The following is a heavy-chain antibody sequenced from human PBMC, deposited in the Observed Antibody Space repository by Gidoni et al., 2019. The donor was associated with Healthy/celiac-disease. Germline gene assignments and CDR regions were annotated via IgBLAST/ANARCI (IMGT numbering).Heavy chain of an antibody. CDR1: GGSISSSSYY. D-gene: IGHD5-12*01. V-gene: IGHV4-39*01. Sequence: QLQLQESGPGLVKPSEPLSLPCTVSGGSISSSSYYWGWIRQPPGKGLEWIGSIYYSGSTYYNPSLKSRVTISVDTSKNQFSLKLSSVTAADTAVYYCASRDGYNQYWYFDLWGRGTLVTVSS. J-gene: IGHJ2*01. CDR2: IYYSGST. CDR3: ASRDGYNQYWYFDL.